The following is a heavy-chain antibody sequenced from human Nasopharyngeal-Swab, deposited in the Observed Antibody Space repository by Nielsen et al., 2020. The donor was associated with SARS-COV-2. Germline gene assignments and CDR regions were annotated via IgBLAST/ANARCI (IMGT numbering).Heavy chain of an antibody. CDR2: IYENGYT. V-gene: IGHV4-59*12. J-gene: IGHJ3*02. D-gene: IGHD6-19*01. Sequence: SETLSLTCNVSGVSMSGYYWSWIRQTPGKGLEWIAFIYENGYTNYNPSLRGRATISLDTSKNQFSLKVTSATAADTAVYYCARENWQLANVFDIWGQGTMVTVSS. CDR1: GVSMSGYY. CDR3: ARENWQLANVFDI.